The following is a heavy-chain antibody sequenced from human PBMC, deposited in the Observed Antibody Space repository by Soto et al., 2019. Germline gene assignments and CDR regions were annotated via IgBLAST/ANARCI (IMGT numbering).Heavy chain of an antibody. Sequence: ESGGGLVQSGGSLRLSCAASGFTFSSYWMSWVRQAPGKGLEWVANIKQDGSEKYYVDSVKGRFTISRDSAKNSLYLQMNSLTAEDTAVYYCARVSLSSGWSFVGYFQHWGQGTLVTVSS. CDR3: ARVSLSSGWSFVGYFQH. D-gene: IGHD6-19*01. J-gene: IGHJ1*01. V-gene: IGHV3-7*01. CDR2: IKQDGSEK. CDR1: GFTFSSYW.